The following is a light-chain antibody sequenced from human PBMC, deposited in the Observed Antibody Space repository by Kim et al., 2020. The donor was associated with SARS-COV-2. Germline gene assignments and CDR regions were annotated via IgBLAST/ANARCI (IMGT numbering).Light chain of an antibody. Sequence: SYELTQPPSVSVAPRKTAMITCGGDNIGGRSVHWYQQRPGQAPVLLIYYDTDRPSGIPERFSGSNSGNTATLTLSRVEAGDEADYYCQVWDYSSDIGVFG. CDR3: QVWDYSSDIGV. J-gene: IGLJ3*02. CDR1: NIGGRS. CDR2: YDT. V-gene: IGLV3-21*04.